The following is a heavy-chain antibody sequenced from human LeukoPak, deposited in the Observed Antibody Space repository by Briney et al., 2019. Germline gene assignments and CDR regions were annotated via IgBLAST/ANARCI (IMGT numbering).Heavy chain of an antibody. J-gene: IGHJ4*02. CDR3: ATIPEGIAVAGTIDY. CDR2: NYHSGSI. Sequence: SETLSLTCAVSGYSISSGYYWGWIRQPPGKGLEWIGSNYHSGSIYYNPSLKSRVTISVDTSKNQFSLKLSSVTAADTAVYYCATIPEGIAVAGTIDYWGQGTLVTVSS. CDR1: GYSISSGYY. D-gene: IGHD6-19*01. V-gene: IGHV4-38-2*01.